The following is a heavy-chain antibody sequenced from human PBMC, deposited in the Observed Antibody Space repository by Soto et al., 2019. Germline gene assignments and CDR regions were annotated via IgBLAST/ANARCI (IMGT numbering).Heavy chain of an antibody. CDR2: IIPILTTP. CDR3: ATSVGIAPTGEDGMDV. V-gene: IGHV1-69*01. D-gene: IGHD2-8*02. CDR1: GGTFSIYG. J-gene: IGHJ6*02. Sequence: QVQLVQSGAEVKKTGSSVKVSCKASGGTFSIYGFSWVRQAPGQGPEWIGGIIPILTTPNYAQKFQGRVTIVADESTTTVYMVLSSLKFEDTAVYHCATSVGIAPTGEDGMDVWGQGTSVTDSS.